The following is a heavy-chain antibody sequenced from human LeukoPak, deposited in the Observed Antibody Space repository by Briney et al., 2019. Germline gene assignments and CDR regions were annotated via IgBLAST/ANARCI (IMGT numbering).Heavy chain of an antibody. J-gene: IGHJ5*02. V-gene: IGHV1-46*01. D-gene: IGHD3-3*01. CDR1: GYTFTGYY. Sequence: ASVKVSCKASGYTFTGYYMHWVRQAPGQGLEWMGIINPNGINTNYAQNFQGRVTMTRDMSTNTIYMELSSLRSEDTAVYFCARGPHIRTYDRDNWFDPWGQGTLVTVSS. CDR2: INPNGINT. CDR3: ARGPHIRTYDRDNWFDP.